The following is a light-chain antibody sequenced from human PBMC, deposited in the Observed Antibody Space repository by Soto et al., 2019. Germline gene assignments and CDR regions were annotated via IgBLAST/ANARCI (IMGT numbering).Light chain of an antibody. CDR1: QSVSSSY. J-gene: IGKJ1*01. CDR3: QQYGSSPPWT. Sequence: EIVLTQSPGTLSLSPGERATLSCRASQSVSSSYLAWYQQKPGQAPRLLIYLASSRATGIPDRLSGSGSGTDFALTISRLEPEDFAVYYCQQYGSSPPWTFGQGTKVDIK. V-gene: IGKV3-20*01. CDR2: LAS.